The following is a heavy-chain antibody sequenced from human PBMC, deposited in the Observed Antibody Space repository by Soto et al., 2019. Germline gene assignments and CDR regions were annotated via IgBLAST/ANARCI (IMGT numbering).Heavy chain of an antibody. CDR3: ARSYDSSGYYFLGY. Sequence: QVQLQESGPGLVKPSQTLSLTCTVSGGSISSGGYYWSWIRQHPGKGLEWIGYIYYSGSTYYNPSLKSRVTVSVDTSKNQFSLKLSSVTAADTAVYYCARSYDSSGYYFLGYWGQGTLVTVSS. J-gene: IGHJ4*02. V-gene: IGHV4-31*03. D-gene: IGHD3-22*01. CDR2: IYYSGST. CDR1: GGSISSGGYY.